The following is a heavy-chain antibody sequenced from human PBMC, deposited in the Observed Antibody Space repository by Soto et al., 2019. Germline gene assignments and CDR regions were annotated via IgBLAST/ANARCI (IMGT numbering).Heavy chain of an antibody. CDR2: ISSDGSNR. D-gene: IGHD1-1*01. CDR3: AKDRFTSWNDHFDY. CDR1: GFTFRSYG. J-gene: IGHJ4*02. Sequence: QVQLVESGGGVVQPGRSLRLSCAASGFTFRSYGMHWVRQAPGKGLEWVALISSDGSNRYYADSVKGRFTISRDNSKNTLYLQVNSLRAEDTAVYYCAKDRFTSWNDHFDYWGQGTRVTVSS. V-gene: IGHV3-30*18.